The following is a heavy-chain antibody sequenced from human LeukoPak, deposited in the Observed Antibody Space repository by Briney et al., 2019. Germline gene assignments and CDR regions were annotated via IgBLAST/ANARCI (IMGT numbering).Heavy chain of an antibody. D-gene: IGHD1-26*01. V-gene: IGHV3-11*01. J-gene: IGHJ4*02. CDR2: ISSSGSTI. CDR3: AKNTSGTYLDY. Sequence: GGSLRLSCAASGFTFSDYYMSWIRRAPGKGLEWVSYISSSGSTIYYADSVKGRFTISRDNAKNSLYLQMNSLRAEDTAVYYCAKNTSGTYLDYWGQGILVTVSS. CDR1: GFTFSDYY.